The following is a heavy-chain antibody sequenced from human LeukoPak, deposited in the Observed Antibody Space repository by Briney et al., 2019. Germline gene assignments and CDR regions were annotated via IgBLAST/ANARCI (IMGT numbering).Heavy chain of an antibody. D-gene: IGHD6-6*01. J-gene: IGHJ6*03. CDR3: ARDPLAACPIPDMDV. Sequence: PGGSLRLSCAASAFTFSYYWMNWVRQAPGKGLEWVASIKQDGSEKYYVDSVKGRFTISRDNAKNSLYLQMNSLRAEDTAVYYCARDPLAACPIPDMDVWGKGTTVTVSS. V-gene: IGHV3-7*01. CDR1: AFTFSYYW. CDR2: IKQDGSEK.